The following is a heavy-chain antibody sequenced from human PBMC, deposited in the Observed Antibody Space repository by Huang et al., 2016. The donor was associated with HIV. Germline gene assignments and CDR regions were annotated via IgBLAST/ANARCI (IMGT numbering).Heavy chain of an antibody. CDR1: GGSLSGYY. V-gene: IGHV4-34*02. D-gene: IGHD3-10*01. CDR2: INHLVSP. CDR3: ARDATKNPRGWFDP. Sequence: QVHLQQWGAGLFKSAETLSLTCAVYGGSLSGYYWSWLRQTPGKGLEWIGEINHLVSPNYNPSLKSRVSISMDGSKKQFSLKLRSISDADTAVYFCARDATKNPRGWFDPWGQGTLVTVSS. J-gene: IGHJ5*02.